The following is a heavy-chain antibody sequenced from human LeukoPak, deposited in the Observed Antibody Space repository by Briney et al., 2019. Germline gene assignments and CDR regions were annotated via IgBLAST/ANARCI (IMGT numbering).Heavy chain of an antibody. D-gene: IGHD6-13*01. V-gene: IGHV4-59*12. J-gene: IGHJ4*02. CDR1: GGSISSYY. CDR2: IYYSGGT. Sequence: PSETLSLTCTVSGGSISSYYWSWIRQPPGKGLEWIGYIYYSGGTNYNPSLKSRVTISVDTSKNQFSLKLSSVTAADTAVYYCARGKKSSRRGYFDYWGQGTLVTVSS. CDR3: ARGKKSSRRGYFDY.